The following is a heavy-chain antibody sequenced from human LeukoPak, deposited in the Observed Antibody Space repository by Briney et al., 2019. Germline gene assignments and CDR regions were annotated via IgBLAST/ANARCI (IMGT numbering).Heavy chain of an antibody. V-gene: IGHV1-69*13. D-gene: IGHD3-22*01. CDR1: GGTFSSYA. J-gene: IGHJ5*02. CDR3: ARDLGDSSGYYHWFDP. Sequence: SVKVSCKASGGTFSSYAISWVRQAPGQGLEWMGGIIPIFGTANYAQKFQGRVTITADESTSTAYIELSSLRSEDTAVYYCARDLGDSSGYYHWFDPWGQGTLVSVSS. CDR2: IIPIFGTA.